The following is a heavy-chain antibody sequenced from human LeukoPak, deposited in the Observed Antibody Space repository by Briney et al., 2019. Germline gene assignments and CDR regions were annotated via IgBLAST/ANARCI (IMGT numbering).Heavy chain of an antibody. V-gene: IGHV3-74*03. D-gene: IGHD1-14*01. CDR2: ISPDGSTT. Sequence: PGGSLRLSCAASGFTFSRYWMHWVRQAPGKGLMWVSRISPDGSTTLYADSVKGRFTISRDNAKNTLYLQMNSLRAEDTAVYYCAIPGAPWGQGTLVTVSS. CDR3: AIPGAP. J-gene: IGHJ5*02. CDR1: GFTFSRYW.